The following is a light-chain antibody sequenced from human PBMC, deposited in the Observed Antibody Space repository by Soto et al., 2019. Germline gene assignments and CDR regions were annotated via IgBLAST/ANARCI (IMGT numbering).Light chain of an antibody. CDR1: SSNIGGNS. CDR2: DDN. V-gene: IGLV1-51*01. J-gene: IGLJ1*01. Sequence: QSVLTQPPSVSAAPGQKVTISCSGRSSNIGGNSVSWYQQLPGTAPKLLIYDDNKRPSGIPDRFSGSKSGTSATLGITGVQTGDEADYYCGSWDSSLSAYVFGTGTKVTVL. CDR3: GSWDSSLSAYV.